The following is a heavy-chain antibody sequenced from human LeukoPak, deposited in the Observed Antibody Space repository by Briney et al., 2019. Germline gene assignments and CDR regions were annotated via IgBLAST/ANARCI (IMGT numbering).Heavy chain of an antibody. D-gene: IGHD3/OR15-3a*01. CDR2: ISSSSDYI. Sequence: GGSLRLSCAASGFTFNNYIMNWVRQAPGKGLEWVSSISSSSDYIYYADSVKGRFTISRDSYKNTLYLQMNSLSAEDTAVYYCARDSGFSGTQRGEYWGQGTLVTVSS. CDR3: ARDSGFSGTQRGEY. CDR1: GFTFNNYI. V-gene: IGHV3-21*01. J-gene: IGHJ4*02.